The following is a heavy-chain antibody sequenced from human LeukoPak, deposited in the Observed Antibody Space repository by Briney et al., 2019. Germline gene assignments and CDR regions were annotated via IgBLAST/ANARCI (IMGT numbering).Heavy chain of an antibody. J-gene: IGHJ6*02. V-gene: IGHV3-11*04. D-gene: IGHD2-2*01. CDR1: GFTFSDYY. CDR2: ISKNGKTI. Sequence: GGSLRLSCAASGFTFSDYYMSWIRQAPGKGLEWLSYISKNGKTIYYADSVKGRFTISRDNAKKSVYLQMNSLRAEDTAVYYCARELVPPPGYYGMDVWGQGTTVTVSS. CDR3: ARELVPPPGYYGMDV.